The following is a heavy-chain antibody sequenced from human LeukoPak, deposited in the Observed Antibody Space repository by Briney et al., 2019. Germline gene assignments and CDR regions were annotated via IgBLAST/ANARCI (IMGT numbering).Heavy chain of an antibody. CDR3: ARGAWFDP. CDR2: INPGGGYT. V-gene: IGHV1-46*01. CDR1: GYTFPSYE. J-gene: IGHJ5*02. Sequence: GASVKVSCKASGYTFPSYEMQWVRQAPGQGLEWMGIINPGGGYTSYAQKFQGRVTMNRDTSTSTVYMELSSLRSEDTAVYYCARGAWFDPWGQGALVTVSS.